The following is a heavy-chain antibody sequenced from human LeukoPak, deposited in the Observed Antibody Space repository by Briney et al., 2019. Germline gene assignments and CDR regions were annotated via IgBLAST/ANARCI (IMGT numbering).Heavy chain of an antibody. CDR2: ISGSGGST. J-gene: IGHJ4*02. D-gene: IGHD1-7*01. CDR1: GFTFSSYA. Sequence: TGGSLRLSCAASGFTFSSYAMSWVRQAPGKGLEWVSAISGSGGSTYYADSVKGRFTISRDNSKNTQYLQMNSLRAEDTAVYYCAKDLELELRICVYRGQGTLVTVSS. CDR3: AKDLELELRICVY. V-gene: IGHV3-23*01.